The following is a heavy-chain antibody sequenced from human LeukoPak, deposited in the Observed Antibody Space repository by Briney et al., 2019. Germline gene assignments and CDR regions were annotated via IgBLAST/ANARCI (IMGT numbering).Heavy chain of an antibody. D-gene: IGHD1-26*01. J-gene: IGHJ4*02. Sequence: SETLSLTCTVSGGSISSSSYYWAWIRQPPGKGREWIGSIYYSGSTYYNPSRKSRVTISVDTSKNQFSLKLSSVTAADTAVYYCARVTGSYAPFDYWGQGTLVTVSS. V-gene: IGHV4-39*01. CDR3: ARVTGSYAPFDY. CDR1: GGSISSSSYY. CDR2: IYYSGST.